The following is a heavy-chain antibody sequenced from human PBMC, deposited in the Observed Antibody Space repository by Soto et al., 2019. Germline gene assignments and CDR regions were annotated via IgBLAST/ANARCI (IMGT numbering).Heavy chain of an antibody. Sequence: GGSLRLSCAASGFTFSSYSMNWVRQAPGKGLEWVSYISSSSSTIYYADSVKGRFTISRDNAKNSLYLQMNSLRDEDTAVYYCARSSVTSLCSGGSCYNDYYGMDVWGQGTTVTVSS. CDR3: ARSSVTSLCSGGSCYNDYYGMDV. D-gene: IGHD2-15*01. CDR2: ISSSSSTI. V-gene: IGHV3-48*02. CDR1: GFTFSSYS. J-gene: IGHJ6*02.